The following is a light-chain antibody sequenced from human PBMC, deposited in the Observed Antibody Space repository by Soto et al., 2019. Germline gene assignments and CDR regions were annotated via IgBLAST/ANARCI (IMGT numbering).Light chain of an antibody. CDR2: GAS. V-gene: IGKV1-9*01. CDR1: QVIINY. J-gene: IGKJ5*01. Sequence: IQLTQSPSSLSASVGDRVTITCRASQVIINYLAWYQQKPGKAPKLLIYGASTLQSGVPSRFGGSGSGTDFTLTVSSLQPEDIATYYCQQYDNLPSITFGQGARLEIK. CDR3: QQYDNLPSIT.